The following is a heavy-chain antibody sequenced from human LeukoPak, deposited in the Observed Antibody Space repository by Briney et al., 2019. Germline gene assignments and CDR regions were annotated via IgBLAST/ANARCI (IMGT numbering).Heavy chain of an antibody. CDR1: GGSISSYY. V-gene: IGHV4-59*12. D-gene: IGHD6-25*01. CDR3: ARGKPAAGQIRFDY. Sequence: KPSETLSLTCTVSGGSISSYYWSWIRQPPGKGLEWIGYIYYTGTTKYNPSLKSRVTISVDTSKIQFSLNLNSVTAADTALYFCARGKPAAGQIRFDYWGQGILVTVCS. CDR2: IYYTGTT. J-gene: IGHJ4*02.